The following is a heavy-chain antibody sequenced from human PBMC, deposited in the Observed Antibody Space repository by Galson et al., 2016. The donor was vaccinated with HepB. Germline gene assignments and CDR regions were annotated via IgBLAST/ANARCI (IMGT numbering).Heavy chain of an antibody. V-gene: IGHV3-23*01. D-gene: IGHD2-15*01. CDR3: AKCSGGSCFSSNYFDS. CDR1: GFIFNNYA. CDR2: ISDGGTT. J-gene: IGHJ4*02. Sequence: SLRLSCAASGFIFNNYAMTWVRQAPGEGLEWVSGISDGGTTIYADSVKGRFTISRDNSKKTLYLQMNSLRVEDTAVDYCAKCSGGSCFSSNYFDSWGQGILVTVSS.